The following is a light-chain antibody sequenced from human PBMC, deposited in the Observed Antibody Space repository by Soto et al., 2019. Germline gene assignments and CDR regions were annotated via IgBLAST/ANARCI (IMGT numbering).Light chain of an antibody. CDR3: QQRSNRPQGIT. V-gene: IGKV1-9*01. CDR1: QGIDSY. Sequence: IELTQSPSSLSASVGDRVTITCRASQGIDSYLAWYQQRPGKVPQLLIYETSIRAAAIPARFSGSGSGTDFTLTVSSLEPEDFAVYYCQQRSNRPQGITFGQGTRLEIK. CDR2: ETS. J-gene: IGKJ5*01.